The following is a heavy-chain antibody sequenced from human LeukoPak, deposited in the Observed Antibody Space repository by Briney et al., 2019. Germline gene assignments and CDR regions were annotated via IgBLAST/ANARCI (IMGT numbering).Heavy chain of an antibody. CDR3: AKVGYYDFWSGPHWFDP. V-gene: IGHV3-23*01. D-gene: IGHD3-3*01. CDR2: ISGSGGST. J-gene: IGHJ5*02. Sequence: GGSLRLXCAASGFTFSSYAMSWVRQAPGKGLEWVSAISGSGGSTYYADSVKGRFTISRDNSKNTLYLQMNSLRAEDTAVYYCAKVGYYDFWSGPHWFDPWGQGTLVTVSS. CDR1: GFTFSSYA.